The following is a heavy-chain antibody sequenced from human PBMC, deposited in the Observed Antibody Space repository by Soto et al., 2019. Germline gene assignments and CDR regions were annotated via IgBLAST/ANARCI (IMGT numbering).Heavy chain of an antibody. Sequence: VQLLESGGGLGQPGGSLRLSCAASGFTFSSFAMSWVRQAPGKGLEWVSTISGSADTTYYADSVKGRFTISRDNSRNTLDLQMNSLRADDTALYYCAKDRPAAIGDYYYYGMDVWGQGTTVTVSS. D-gene: IGHD2-2*01. CDR1: GFTFSSFA. CDR2: ISGSADTT. CDR3: AKDRPAAIGDYYYYGMDV. V-gene: IGHV3-23*01. J-gene: IGHJ6*02.